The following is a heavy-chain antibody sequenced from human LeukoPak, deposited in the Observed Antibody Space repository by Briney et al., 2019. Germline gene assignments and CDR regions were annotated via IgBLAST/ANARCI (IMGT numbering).Heavy chain of an antibody. D-gene: IGHD5-12*01. J-gene: IGHJ4*02. CDR1: GFTFVDYG. V-gene: IGHV3-49*04. CDR3: TRAGGYENYLDY. Sequence: GGSLRLSCTTSGFTFVDYGFNWGRQAPGKGLEWVGFIRKKAHDWTPQYTASVQGRFSISRDDSKGIDYLEMNSLKTEDTAVYYCTRAGGYENYLDYWGQGTPVTVSS. CDR2: IRKKAHDWTP.